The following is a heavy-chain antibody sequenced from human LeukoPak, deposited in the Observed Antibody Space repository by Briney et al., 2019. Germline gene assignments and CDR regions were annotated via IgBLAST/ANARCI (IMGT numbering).Heavy chain of an antibody. CDR2: IHYSGST. Sequence: PSETLSLTCIVSGASISSYYWSWIRQPPGKGLEWIGYIHYSGSTNYNSSLKSRVTISLDTSKNQFSLKLRSVTAADTAVYYCASIPAAIGFFGELYPFHYWGQGTLVTASS. CDR1: GASISSYY. CDR3: ASIPAAIGFFGELYPFHY. V-gene: IGHV4-59*01. J-gene: IGHJ4*02. D-gene: IGHD3-10*01.